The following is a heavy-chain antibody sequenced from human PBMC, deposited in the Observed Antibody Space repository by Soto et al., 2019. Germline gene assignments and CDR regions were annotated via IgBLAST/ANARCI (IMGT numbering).Heavy chain of an antibody. D-gene: IGHD3-10*01. CDR2: IYYSGST. Sequence: SEPLSLTCTVSGGSISSYYWSWIRQPPGKGLEWIGYIYYSGSTNYNPSLKSRVTISVDTSKNQFSLKLSSVTAADTAVYYCATFGELPYDAFDIWGQGTMVTVSS. J-gene: IGHJ3*02. CDR3: ATFGELPYDAFDI. CDR1: GGSISSYY. V-gene: IGHV4-59*01.